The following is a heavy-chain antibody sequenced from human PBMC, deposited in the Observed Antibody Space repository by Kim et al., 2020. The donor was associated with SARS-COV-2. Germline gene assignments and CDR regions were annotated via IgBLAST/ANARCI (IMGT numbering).Heavy chain of an antibody. J-gene: IGHJ6*02. CDR1: GFTFSSYA. V-gene: IGHV3-30*04. CDR2: ISYDGSNK. Sequence: GGSLRLSCAASGFTFSSYAMHWVRQAPGKGLEWVAVISYDGSNKYYADSVKGRFTISRDNSKNTLYLQMNSLRAEDTAVYYCARDGEGDSSGYYYFYYYYYGMDVWGQGTTVTVSS. CDR3: ARDGEGDSSGYYYFYYYYYGMDV. D-gene: IGHD3-22*01.